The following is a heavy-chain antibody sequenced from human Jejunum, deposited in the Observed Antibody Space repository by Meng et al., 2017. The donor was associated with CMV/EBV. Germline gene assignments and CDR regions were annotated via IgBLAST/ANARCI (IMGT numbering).Heavy chain of an antibody. CDR2: INDNKTER. CDR3: AQEGTRLGPPKWFFDL. Sequence: WMSWVRRAPGKGLEEVADINDNKTERDVANPVKSRFTSSRGNAKNSLYLQMNRLRVDETAVYYCAQEGTRLGPPKWFFDLWSRGTLVTVSS. V-gene: IGHV3-7*01. CDR1: W. J-gene: IGHJ2*01. D-gene: IGHD3-10*01.